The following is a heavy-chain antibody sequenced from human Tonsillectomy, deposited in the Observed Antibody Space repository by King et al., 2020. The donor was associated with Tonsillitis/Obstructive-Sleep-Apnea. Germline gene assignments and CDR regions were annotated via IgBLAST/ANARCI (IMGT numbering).Heavy chain of an antibody. Sequence: VQLVESGGGLVQPGGSLRLSCAASGFTFSSYEMNWVRQAPGKGLEWVSYISSSGSTIYYADSVKGRFTISRDNAKNSLYLQMNSLRAEDTAVYYCARVRISGSYYYYSYMDVWGKGTTVTVSS. CDR3: ARVRISGSYYYYSYMDV. CDR2: ISSSGSTI. J-gene: IGHJ6*03. D-gene: IGHD1-26*01. CDR1: GFTFSSYE. V-gene: IGHV3-48*03.